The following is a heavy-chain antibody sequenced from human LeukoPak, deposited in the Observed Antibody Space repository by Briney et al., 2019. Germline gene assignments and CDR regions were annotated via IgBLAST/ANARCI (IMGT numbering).Heavy chain of an antibody. CDR3: ARGERAIPIYY. Sequence: SVKVSCKASGGSFSNYAISWVRQAPGQGLEWMRGTIPILGSATYAQHFQGRVTITMDESTTTAYMELSSLRPGDTAVFYCARGERAIPIYYWGQGTLVTVSS. J-gene: IGHJ4*02. CDR2: TIPILGSA. CDR1: GGSFSNYA. V-gene: IGHV1-69*05. D-gene: IGHD3-10*01.